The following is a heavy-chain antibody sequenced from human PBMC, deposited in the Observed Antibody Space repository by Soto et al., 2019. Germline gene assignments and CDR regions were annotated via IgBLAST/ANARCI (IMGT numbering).Heavy chain of an antibody. D-gene: IGHD1-26*01. J-gene: IGHJ4*02. V-gene: IGHV4-34*01. CDR3: ARAPAGELLADY. CDR1: GGSFSGYY. CDR2: INHSGST. Sequence: SETLSLTCAVYGGSFSGYYWSWIRQPPGKGLEWIGEINHSGSTNYNPSLKSRVTISVDTSKNQFSLKLSSVTAADTAVYYCARAPAGELLADYWGQGTLVTVSS.